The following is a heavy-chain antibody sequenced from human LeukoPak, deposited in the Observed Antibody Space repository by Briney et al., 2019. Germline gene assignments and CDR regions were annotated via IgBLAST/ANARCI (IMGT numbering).Heavy chain of an antibody. CDR1: GYTFTGYY. J-gene: IGHJ5*02. CDR3: ARVGTIFITQYNWFDP. V-gene: IGHV1-2*02. D-gene: IGHD3-3*01. Sequence: ASVKVSCKASGYTFTGYYMHWVRQAPGQGLEWMGWINPNSGGTNYAQKFQGRVTVTRDTSISTAYMELSRLRSDDTAVYYCARVGTIFITQYNWFDPWGQGTLVTVSS. CDR2: INPNSGGT.